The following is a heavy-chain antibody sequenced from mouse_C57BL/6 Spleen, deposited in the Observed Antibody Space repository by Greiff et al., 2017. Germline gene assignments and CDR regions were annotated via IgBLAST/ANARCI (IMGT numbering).Heavy chain of an antibody. Sequence: EVHLVESGEGLVKPGGSLKLSCAASGFTFSSYAMSWVRQTPEQRLEWVAYISSGGDYIYYADPVKGRFTFSRDKARNTLYLQMSSLKSDDTAMLSCTREDWGSSWYFDGWGTRTTVTVSS. CDR3: TREDWGSSWYFDG. CDR1: GFTFSSYA. D-gene: IGHD1-1*01. J-gene: IGHJ1*03. CDR2: ISSGGDYI. V-gene: IGHV5-9-1*02.